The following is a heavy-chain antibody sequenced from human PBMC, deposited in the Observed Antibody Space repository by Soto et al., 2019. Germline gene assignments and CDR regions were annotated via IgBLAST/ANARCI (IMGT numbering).Heavy chain of an antibody. V-gene: IGHV4-59*01. CDR1: GGSISSYY. Sequence: SETLSLTCTVSGGSISSYYWSWIRQPPGKGLEWIGYIYYSGSTNYNPSLKSRVTISVDTSKNQFSLKLSSVTAADTAVYYCGRSRNLTGYIRVFNWFDPWGQGTLVTVSS. CDR2: IYYSGST. J-gene: IGHJ5*02. CDR3: GRSRNLTGYIRVFNWFDP. D-gene: IGHD3-9*01.